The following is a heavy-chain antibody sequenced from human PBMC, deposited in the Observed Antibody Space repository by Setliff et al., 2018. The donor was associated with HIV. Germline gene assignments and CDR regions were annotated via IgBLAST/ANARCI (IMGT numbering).Heavy chain of an antibody. Sequence: GASVKVSCKASGGAFISHTFTWVRQAPGQGLEWMGRIIPILGIPNYAQNFQGRLTISADKSTRTAYLELSSLRSDDTAVYYCARDYYDSSGYIFFPGLPDYWGQGTLVTVSS. CDR1: GGAFISHT. CDR3: ARDYYDSSGYIFFPGLPDY. J-gene: IGHJ4*02. V-gene: IGHV1-69*04. D-gene: IGHD3-22*01. CDR2: IIPILGIP.